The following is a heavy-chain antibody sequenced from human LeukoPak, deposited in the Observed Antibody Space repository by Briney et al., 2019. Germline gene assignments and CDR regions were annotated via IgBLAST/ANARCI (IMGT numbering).Heavy chain of an antibody. Sequence: SETLSLTCAVYGGSFSGYYWSWIRQPPGKGLEWIGEINHSGSTNYNPSLKSRVTISVDTSKNQFSLKLSSVTAADTAVYYCASTHAGNTQFDYWGQGTLVTVSS. J-gene: IGHJ4*02. CDR2: INHSGST. V-gene: IGHV4-34*01. CDR1: GGSFSGYY. CDR3: ASTHAGNTQFDY.